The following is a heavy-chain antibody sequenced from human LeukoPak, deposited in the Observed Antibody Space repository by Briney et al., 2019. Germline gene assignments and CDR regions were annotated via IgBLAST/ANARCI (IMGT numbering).Heavy chain of an antibody. CDR1: GFTFSDYY. CDR3: ARGKYCGGGSCYSFGTFDY. J-gene: IGHJ4*02. Sequence: GGSLRLSCAASGFTFSDYYMSWIRQAPGKGLEWVSYISSSGSTIYYADSVKGRFTISRDNSKNTLYLQMTSLRDEDTAVYYCARGKYCGGGSCYSFGTFDYWGQGTLVTVSS. V-gene: IGHV3-11*04. CDR2: ISSSGSTI. D-gene: IGHD2-15*01.